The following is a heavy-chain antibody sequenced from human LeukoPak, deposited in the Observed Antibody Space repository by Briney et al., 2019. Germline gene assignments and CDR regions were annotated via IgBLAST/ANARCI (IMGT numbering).Heavy chain of an antibody. V-gene: IGHV3-33*01. Sequence: PGGSLRLSCAVSGFTFSSYGMHWVRQAPGKGLEWVAVIWYDGSNKYYADSVKGRFTISRDNSKNTLYLQMNSLRAEDTAVYYCARDGYNLTPLDYWGQGTLVTVSS. CDR3: ARDGYNLTPLDY. D-gene: IGHD1-1*01. CDR2: IWYDGSNK. J-gene: IGHJ4*02. CDR1: GFTFSSYG.